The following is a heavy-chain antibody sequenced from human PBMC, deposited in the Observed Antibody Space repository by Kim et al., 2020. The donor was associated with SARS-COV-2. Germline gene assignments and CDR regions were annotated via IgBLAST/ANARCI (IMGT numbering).Heavy chain of an antibody. D-gene: IGHD3-10*01. V-gene: IGHV5-51*01. CDR3: ARSLGTWFGVIYDY. Sequence: SPSFQGQVTISADKSISTAYLQWSSLKASDTAMYYCARSLGTWFGVIYDYWGQGTLVTVSS. J-gene: IGHJ4*02.